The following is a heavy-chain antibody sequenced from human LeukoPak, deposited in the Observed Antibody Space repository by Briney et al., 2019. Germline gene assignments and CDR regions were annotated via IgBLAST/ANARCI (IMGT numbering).Heavy chain of an antibody. J-gene: IGHJ6*03. D-gene: IGHD2-15*01. Sequence: SETLSLTCAVYGGSFSGYYWSWIRQPPGKGLEWIGEINHSGSTNYNPSLKSRVTISIDTSKNQFSLKLSSVTAADTAVYYCGRDALVGYFSYYYMDVWGKGTTVTVSS. CDR2: INHSGST. CDR3: GRDALVGYFSYYYMDV. V-gene: IGHV4-34*01. CDR1: GGSFSGYY.